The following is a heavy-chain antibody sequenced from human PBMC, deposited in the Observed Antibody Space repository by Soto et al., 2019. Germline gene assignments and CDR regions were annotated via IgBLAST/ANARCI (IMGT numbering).Heavy chain of an antibody. CDR1: GGSISSSSYY. Sequence: SETLSLTCTVSGGSISSSSYYWGWIRQPPGKGLEWIGSIYYSGSTYYNPSLKSRVTISVDTSKNQFSLKLSSVTAADTAVYYCASHYYDSSGHYYYGMDVWGQGTTVTVSS. V-gene: IGHV4-39*01. J-gene: IGHJ6*02. CDR3: ASHYYDSSGHYYYGMDV. CDR2: IYYSGST. D-gene: IGHD3-22*01.